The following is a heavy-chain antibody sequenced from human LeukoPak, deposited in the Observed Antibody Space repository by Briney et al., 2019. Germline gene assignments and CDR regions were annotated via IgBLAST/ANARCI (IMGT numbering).Heavy chain of an antibody. Sequence: ASVKVSCKASGYIFTSYDINWVRQATGQGLEWMGWMNPNSGNTGYAQKFQGRVTMTRNTSISTAYMELSSLRSEDTAVYYCARGPTYYDFWSGYPSGPIDYWGQGTLVTVSS. CDR1: GYIFTSYD. D-gene: IGHD3-3*01. J-gene: IGHJ4*02. CDR2: MNPNSGNT. CDR3: ARGPTYYDFWSGYPSGPIDY. V-gene: IGHV1-8*01.